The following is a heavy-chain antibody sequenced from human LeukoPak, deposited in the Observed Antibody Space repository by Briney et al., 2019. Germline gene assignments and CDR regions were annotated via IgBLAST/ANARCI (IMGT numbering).Heavy chain of an antibody. Sequence: RSGGSLRLSCAASGFTFSNHAMSWVRQAPGKGLQWVSVISGSGRTIEYADSVKGRFTISRDNSKNTLSLQMNSLRVEDTAIYYCAKNVVVKRYFDYWGQGTLITVSS. CDR1: GFTFSNHA. D-gene: IGHD2-15*01. CDR2: ISGSGRTI. V-gene: IGHV3-23*01. J-gene: IGHJ4*02. CDR3: AKNVVVKRYFDY.